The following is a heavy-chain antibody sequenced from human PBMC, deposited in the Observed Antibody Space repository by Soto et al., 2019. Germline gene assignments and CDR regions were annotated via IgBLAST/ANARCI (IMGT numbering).Heavy chain of an antibody. Sequence: PLRLSSAVSGFTLCYYGKHWARQAPGKGLVGGSDFANDPRDMKYANSVKGRFTISRENAKNTMYVQMNSLRVEDSAVYYWAKDLKLAAAGYFFDHWGQGT. D-gene: IGHD6-13*01. J-gene: IGHJ4*02. V-gene: IGHV3-30*18. CDR2: FANDPRDM. CDR1: GFTLCYYG. CDR3: AKDLKLAAAGYFFDH.